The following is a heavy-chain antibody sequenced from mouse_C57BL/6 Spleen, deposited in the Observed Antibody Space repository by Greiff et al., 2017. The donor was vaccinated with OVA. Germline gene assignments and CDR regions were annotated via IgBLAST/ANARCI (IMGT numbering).Heavy chain of an antibody. J-gene: IGHJ1*03. CDR1: GYAFTNYL. CDR3: ARSATTVVARGYFDV. Sequence: VKLQESGAELVRPGTSVKVSCKASGYAFTNYLIEWVKQRPGQGLEWIGVINPGSGGTNYNEKFKGKATLNADKSSSTAYMQLSSLTSEDSSVYFCARSATTVVARGYFDVWGTGTTVTVSS. CDR2: INPGSGGT. V-gene: IGHV1-54*01. D-gene: IGHD1-1*01.